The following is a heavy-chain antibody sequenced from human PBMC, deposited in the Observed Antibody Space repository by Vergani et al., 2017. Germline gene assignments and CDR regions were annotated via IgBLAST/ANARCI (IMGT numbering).Heavy chain of an antibody. CDR1: GFTLSSHA. CDR2: IRYDGTKR. D-gene: IGHD6-13*01. V-gene: IGHV3-30*02. CDR3: AKIAYSSSWVYDY. J-gene: IGHJ4*02. Sequence: QVQLEESGGGVVQPGRSLRLSCAGSGFTLSSHAMHWVRQAPGKGLEWVAFIRYDGTKRFYGDSVKGRFTITRDNSQTTLFLQMNSLRAEDAAVYYCAKIAYSSSWVYDYWGQGTLVTVSS.